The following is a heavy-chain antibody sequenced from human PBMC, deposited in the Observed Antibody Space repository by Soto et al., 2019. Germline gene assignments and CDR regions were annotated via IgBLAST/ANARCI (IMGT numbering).Heavy chain of an antibody. D-gene: IGHD6-19*01. J-gene: IGHJ3*02. CDR3: AKDFGTGWYAPDDAFDI. CDR2: INGSGSNT. Sequence: GGSLRLSCAASGFTFRSYTMSWVRQAPGKGLEWVSSINGSGSNTYYADSVKGRFTISRDNSENTLSLQMNSLRAEDTAVYYCAKDFGTGWYAPDDAFDIWGQGTMVTVSS. V-gene: IGHV3-23*01. CDR1: GFTFRSYT.